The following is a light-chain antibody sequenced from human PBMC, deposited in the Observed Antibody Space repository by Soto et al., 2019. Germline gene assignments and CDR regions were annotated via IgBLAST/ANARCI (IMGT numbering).Light chain of an antibody. J-gene: IGKJ4*01. CDR2: GAS. V-gene: IGKV3-15*01. Sequence: EIVMTQSPATLSVSPGERATLSCRASQSVSSSQLAWYQQKPGQSPRLLIYGASTRATGIPARFSGSGSGTEFTLTISSLHSEDFAVYYCQQYSSWPLTFGGGTKVEIK. CDR3: QQYSSWPLT. CDR1: QSVSSSQ.